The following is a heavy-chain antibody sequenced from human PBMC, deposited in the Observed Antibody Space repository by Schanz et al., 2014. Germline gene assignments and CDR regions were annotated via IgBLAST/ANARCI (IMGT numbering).Heavy chain of an antibody. V-gene: IGHV1-18*01. CDR2: INAHTGNT. J-gene: IGHJ3*02. CDR1: GYTFNNHG. Sequence: QVQLVQSGGEVKKPGASATVSCKASGYTFNNHGISWVRQAPGQGPELMGWINAHTGNTQYAQKFQGRVNMTRDTVTTTVHLELTRLRTDDTAIYYCARVHIATYHYNSPGAFDIWGRGTRVTVSS. D-gene: IGHD3-10*01. CDR3: ARVHIATYHYNSPGAFDI.